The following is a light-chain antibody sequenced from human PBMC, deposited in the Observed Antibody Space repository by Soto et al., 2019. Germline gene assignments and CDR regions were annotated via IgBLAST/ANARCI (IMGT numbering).Light chain of an antibody. V-gene: IGKV3-20*01. CDR2: DAS. J-gene: IGKJ4*01. CDR1: QSVGNNY. Sequence: EIVLTQSPGTLSLSPGERATLSCRASQSVGNNYLAWYQQKPGQAPRFLIYDASSRATGIPDRVSGSGSGTDFTLTISRLEPEEFSVYDCHQYGSTPLTCGGGTKVELK. CDR3: HQYGSTPLT.